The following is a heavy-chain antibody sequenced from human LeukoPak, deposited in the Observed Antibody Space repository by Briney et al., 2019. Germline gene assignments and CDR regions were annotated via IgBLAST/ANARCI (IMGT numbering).Heavy chain of an antibody. D-gene: IGHD3-22*01. CDR3: ARAHYASSNIKVPFDV. J-gene: IGHJ6*04. Sequence: GASVKVSCKASGYTFTSYGISWVRQAPGQGLEWMGWISAYNGNTNYAQKLQGRVTMTRDTATSTVYMELSSLRSDDTAVYYCARAHYASSNIKVPFDVWGKGTTVTVSS. CDR2: ISAYNGNT. CDR1: GYTFTSYG. V-gene: IGHV1-18*01.